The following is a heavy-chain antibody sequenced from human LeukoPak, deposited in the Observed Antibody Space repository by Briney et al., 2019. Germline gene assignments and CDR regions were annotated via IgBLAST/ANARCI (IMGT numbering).Heavy chain of an antibody. J-gene: IGHJ4*02. D-gene: IGHD4-17*01. CDR1: GYTLTRHG. CDR3: ARALATVTTFLY. Sequence: GGSVEVFCKASGYTLTRHGISWVRQAPGQGLEWMGWISAYNGNTNYAQKLQGRVTMTTDTSTSTAYMELRSLRSDDTAVYYCARALATVTTFLYWGQGTLVTVSS. CDR2: ISAYNGNT. V-gene: IGHV1-18*01.